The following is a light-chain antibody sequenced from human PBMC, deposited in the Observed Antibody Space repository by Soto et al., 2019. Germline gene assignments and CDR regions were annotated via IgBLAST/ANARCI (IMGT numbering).Light chain of an antibody. CDR1: SSDVGAYRF. CDR3: SSYTPSSTLV. V-gene: IGLV2-14*03. CDR2: DVS. J-gene: IGLJ3*02. Sequence: QSALTQPASLSGSPGQSITISCTGTSSDVGAYRFVSWYQQHPGKAPKLIIYDVSDRPSGVSSRFSGSKSGNTASLSISGLQAEDEADYYCSSYTPSSTLVFGGGTKLTVL.